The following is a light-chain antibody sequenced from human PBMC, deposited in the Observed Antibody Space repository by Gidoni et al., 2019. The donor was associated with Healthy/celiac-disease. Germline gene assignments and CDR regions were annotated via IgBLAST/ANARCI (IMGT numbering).Light chain of an antibody. V-gene: IGKV3-11*01. CDR2: DAS. J-gene: IGKJ4*01. CDR1: QSVSSY. Sequence: EIVLTQSPATLSLSPGERATRSCRASQSVSSYLAWYQQKPGQAPRLLIYDASNRATGIPARFSGSASGTDFTLTISSLEPEDFAVYYCQQRYNWPLTFXGXTKVXIK. CDR3: QQRYNWPLT.